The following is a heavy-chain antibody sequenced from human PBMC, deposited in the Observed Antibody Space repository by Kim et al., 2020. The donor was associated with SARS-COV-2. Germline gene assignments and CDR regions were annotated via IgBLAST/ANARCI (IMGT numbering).Heavy chain of an antibody. CDR2: ISYDGSNK. J-gene: IGHJ4*02. Sequence: GGSLRLSCAASGFTFSSYGMHWVRQAPGKGLEWVAVISYDGSNKYYADSVKGRFTISRDNSKNTLYLQMNSLRAEDTAVYYCAKGMLDYWGQGTLVTVSS. CDR1: GFTFSSYG. V-gene: IGHV3-30*18. CDR3: AKGMLDY.